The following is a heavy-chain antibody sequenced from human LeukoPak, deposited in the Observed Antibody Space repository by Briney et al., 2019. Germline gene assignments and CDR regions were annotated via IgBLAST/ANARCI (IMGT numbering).Heavy chain of an antibody. Sequence: SVKVSCKASGGTFSSYAISWVRQAPGQGLEWMGRIIPIFGTANYAQKFQGRVTITTDESTSTAYKELSSLRSEDTAVYYCNARGPSPPPIYDSSGYYPRVAIASWGQGTLVTVSS. J-gene: IGHJ4*02. CDR1: GGTFSSYA. D-gene: IGHD3-22*01. CDR3: NARGPSPPPIYDSSGYYPRVAIAS. CDR2: IIPIFGTA. V-gene: IGHV1-69*05.